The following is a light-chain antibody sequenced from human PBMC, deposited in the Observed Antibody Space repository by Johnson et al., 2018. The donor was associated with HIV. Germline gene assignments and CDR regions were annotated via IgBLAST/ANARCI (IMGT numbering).Light chain of an antibody. V-gene: IGLV1-51*01. CDR1: SSNIGNNY. J-gene: IGLJ1*01. Sequence: QSVLTQPPSVSAAPGQKVTISCSGSSSNIGNNYVSWYQQLPGTAPKLLIYDNNKRPSGIPDRFSGSKSGTSSTLRLPVLQAGDEADYYCGTWDSSLSAGGVFGTGTKVTVL. CDR2: DNN. CDR3: GTWDSSLSAGGV.